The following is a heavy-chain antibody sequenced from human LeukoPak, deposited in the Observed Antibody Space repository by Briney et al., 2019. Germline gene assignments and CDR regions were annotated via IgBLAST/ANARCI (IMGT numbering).Heavy chain of an antibody. D-gene: IGHD6-19*01. J-gene: IGHJ4*02. V-gene: IGHV3-30-3*01. CDR1: GFTFSSYA. CDR2: ISYDGSNK. CDR3: ARGRGIAVAGKTFDY. Sequence: GGSLRLSCAASGFTFSSYAMHWVRQAPGKGLEWVAVISYDGSNKYYADSVKGRFTISRDNSKNTLYLQMNSLRAEDTAVYYCARGRGIAVAGKTFDYWGQGTLVTVSS.